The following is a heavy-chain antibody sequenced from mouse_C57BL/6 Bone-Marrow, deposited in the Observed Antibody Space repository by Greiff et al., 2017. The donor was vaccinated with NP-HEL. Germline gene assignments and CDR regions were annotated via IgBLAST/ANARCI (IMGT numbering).Heavy chain of an antibody. Sequence: VMLVESGEGLVKPGGSLKLSCAASGFTFSSYAMSWVRQTPEKRLEWVAYISSGGDYIYYADTVKGRFTISRDNARNTLYLQMSSLKSEDTAMYYCTRDLGYDGTAWFAYWGQGTLVTVSA. V-gene: IGHV5-9-1*02. CDR3: TRDLGYDGTAWFAY. CDR1: GFTFSSYA. D-gene: IGHD2-3*01. J-gene: IGHJ3*01. CDR2: ISSGGDYI.